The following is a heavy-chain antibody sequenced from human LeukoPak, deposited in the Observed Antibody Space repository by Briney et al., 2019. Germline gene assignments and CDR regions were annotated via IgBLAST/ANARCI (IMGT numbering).Heavy chain of an antibody. J-gene: IGHJ4*02. V-gene: IGHV3-23*01. Sequence: GGSLRLSCAASGFTFSSYAMSWVRQAPGKGLDWVSAVSVIGRSTYYAEYVKGRFTISRDNSKNTLYLHMNSLRAEDTAVYYCAKRGMTTIKEGFDYWGQGTLVTVSS. CDR3: AKRGMTTIKEGFDY. CDR2: VSVIGRST. D-gene: IGHD5-24*01. CDR1: GFTFSSYA.